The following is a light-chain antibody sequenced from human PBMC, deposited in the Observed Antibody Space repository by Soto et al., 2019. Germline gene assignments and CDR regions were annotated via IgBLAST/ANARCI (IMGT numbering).Light chain of an antibody. CDR3: QQSYNSPPWT. CDR2: SAS. J-gene: IGKJ1*01. CDR1: QSISTY. Sequence: DIQMTQSPSSLSASVGDRVTITCRASQSISTYLNWYQQKPGQAPKLLISSASTLQSGVPSRFSGSGSGTDFTLTISSLQPEDFATYYCQQSYNSPPWTFGQGTKVEIK. V-gene: IGKV1-39*01.